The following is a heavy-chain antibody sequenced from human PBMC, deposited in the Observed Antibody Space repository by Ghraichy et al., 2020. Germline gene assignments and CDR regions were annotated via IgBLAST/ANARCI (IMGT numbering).Heavy chain of an antibody. V-gene: IGHV4-31*11. D-gene: IGHD2-21*02. Sequence: TLSLPCAVSGGSVNTGPYFWTWIRQHPVTGLEWIGYIHSTGSTYYKSSLKSRLSVSMDTSKNQFSLRLRSVTAADTAVYYCALEECDGDCFFTYWGPGALVTVSS. CDR2: IHSTGST. CDR3: ALEECDGDCFFTY. J-gene: IGHJ4*02. CDR1: GGSVNTGPYF.